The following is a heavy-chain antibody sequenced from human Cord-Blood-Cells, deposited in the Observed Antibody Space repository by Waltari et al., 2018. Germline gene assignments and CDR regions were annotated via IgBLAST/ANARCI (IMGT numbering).Heavy chain of an antibody. Sequence: EVQLVESGGGLVQPGGSLRLSCAASGFTVSSNYMSWVRQAPGKGLEWVSVIYSGCSTYYADSVKGRFTISRDNSKNTLYLQMNSLRAEDTAVYYCARDRYYYYGMDVWGQGTTVTVSS. CDR2: IYSGCST. CDR1: GFTVSSNY. V-gene: IGHV3-66*01. J-gene: IGHJ6*02. CDR3: ARDRYYYYGMDV.